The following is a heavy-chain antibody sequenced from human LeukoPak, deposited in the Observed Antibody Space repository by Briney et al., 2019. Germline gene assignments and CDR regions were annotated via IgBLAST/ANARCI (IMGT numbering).Heavy chain of an antibody. D-gene: IGHD6-19*01. V-gene: IGHV3-7*03. CDR2: IRQDGGEI. J-gene: IGHJ4*02. CDR3: AKDRQWLGRYFDY. Sequence: GGSLRLSCAASGFTSSSYWMSWFRQAPGKGLEWVANIRQDGGEIYYLDSVKGRFTISRDNAKNSLYLQMNSLTAEDTAVYYCAKDRQWLGRYFDYWGQGTLVTVSS. CDR1: GFTSSSYW.